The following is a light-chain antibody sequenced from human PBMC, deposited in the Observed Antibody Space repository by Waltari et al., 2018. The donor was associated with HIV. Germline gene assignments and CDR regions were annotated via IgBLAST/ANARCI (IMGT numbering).Light chain of an antibody. CDR3: SSYAGPNHLL. CDR2: GVN. J-gene: IGLJ2*01. Sequence: QSALTQPPSASGSPGQSVTFSCTGTSRDVGAYNFVSWYQQHPGKAPKLIIYGVNQRPSGVPDRFSGSKHCNTASLTVAGLQADDEADYYCSSYAGPNHLLFGGGTKLTVL. CDR1: SRDVGAYNF. V-gene: IGLV2-8*01.